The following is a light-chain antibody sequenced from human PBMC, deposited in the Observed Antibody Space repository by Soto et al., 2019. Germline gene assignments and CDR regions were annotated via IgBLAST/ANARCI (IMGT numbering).Light chain of an antibody. CDR1: SGHSSYA. Sequence: QLVLTQSPSASASLGGSVKLTCTLSSGHSSYAIAWHQQQPEKGPRYLMKLNSDGSHSKGDGIPDRFSGSSSGAERYLIISSLQSEDEADYYCQTWGTGIHVFGTGTKLTVL. V-gene: IGLV4-69*01. CDR2: LNSDGSH. J-gene: IGLJ1*01. CDR3: QTWGTGIHV.